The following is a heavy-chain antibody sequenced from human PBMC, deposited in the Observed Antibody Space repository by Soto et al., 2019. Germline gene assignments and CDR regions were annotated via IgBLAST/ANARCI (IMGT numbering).Heavy chain of an antibody. CDR2: VSQSGASV. CDR3: AKDLPLWSGYSFSENH. CDR1: GFIFSSHA. D-gene: IGHD3-3*01. Sequence: EVQLLESGGGFVKPGGSLRLSCEGSGFIFSSHAMSWVRQAPGKGLEWVSSVSQSGASVHLPDFLKGRFSSSRDNSRNTLYLELNNLRVDDTAVYYCAKDLPLWSGYSFSENHWGQGTLVTVSS. V-gene: IGHV3-23*01. J-gene: IGHJ5*02.